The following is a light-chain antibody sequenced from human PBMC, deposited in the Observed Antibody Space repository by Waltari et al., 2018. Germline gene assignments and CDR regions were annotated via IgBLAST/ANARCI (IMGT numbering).Light chain of an antibody. CDR2: GNN. CDR3: QSYDSSLFVV. V-gene: IGLV1-40*01. Sequence: QSVLTQPPSVSGAPGQRVTISCTGSSPNIGAGFDVHWYQQLPGTAPNLLIFGNNTRPSGVPDRFSGSKSGTSASLAITGLQAEDEADYYCQSYDSSLFVVFGGGTKLTVL. CDR1: SPNIGAGFD. J-gene: IGLJ2*01.